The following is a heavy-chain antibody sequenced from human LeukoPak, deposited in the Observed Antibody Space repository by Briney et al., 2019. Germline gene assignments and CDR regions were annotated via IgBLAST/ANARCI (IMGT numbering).Heavy chain of an antibody. D-gene: IGHD3-22*01. CDR1: GFTFSSYA. CDR2: ISGSGGNT. Sequence: QPGGSLRLSCAASGFTFSSYAMSWVRQAPGKGLEWVSAISGSGGNTYYADSVKGRFTISRDNSKNTLYLQMNSLRAEDTAVYYCATGYYYDSSGYNYASPVDYWGQGTLVTVSS. CDR3: ATGYYYDSSGYNYASPVDY. J-gene: IGHJ4*02. V-gene: IGHV3-23*01.